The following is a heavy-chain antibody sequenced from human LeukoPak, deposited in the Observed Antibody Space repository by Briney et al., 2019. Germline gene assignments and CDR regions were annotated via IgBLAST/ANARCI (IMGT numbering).Heavy chain of an antibody. D-gene: IGHD1-26*01. Sequence: ASVKVSCKASGYTFTGYYMHWVRQAPGQGLEWMGCINPNSGDTNYAQKFQGRVTMTTDTSTSTAYMELRSLRSDDTAVYYCARDNSQGDSAWWFDPWGQGTLVTVSS. V-gene: IGHV1-2*02. CDR2: INPNSGDT. J-gene: IGHJ5*02. CDR1: GYTFTGYY. CDR3: ARDNSQGDSAWWFDP.